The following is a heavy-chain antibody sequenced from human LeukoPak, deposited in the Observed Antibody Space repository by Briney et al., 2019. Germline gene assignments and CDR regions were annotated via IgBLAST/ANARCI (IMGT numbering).Heavy chain of an antibody. V-gene: IGHV1-3*01. D-gene: IGHD3-16*02. J-gene: IGHJ4*02. Sequence: GASVKVSCKASGYTFTSYAMHWVRQAPGQRLEWMGWINAGNGNTKYSQKFQGRVTITRDTSASTAYMELSSLRSEDTAVYYCARAVMITFGGVISYWGQGTLVTVSS. CDR2: INAGNGNT. CDR1: GYTFTSYA. CDR3: ARAVMITFGGVISY.